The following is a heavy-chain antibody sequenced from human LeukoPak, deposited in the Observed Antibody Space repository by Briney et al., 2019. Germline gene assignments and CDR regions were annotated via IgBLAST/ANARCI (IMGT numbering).Heavy chain of an antibody. V-gene: IGHV1-2*02. CDR3: AVRSTVAIPIY. CDR2: INPNSGGT. J-gene: IGHJ4*02. Sequence: GASVKVSCEPSGYTFTAFYIYWVRQAPGQGLEWMGWINPNSGGTNYPQKFQGRVTMTRDTSIGTAYMELSGLRSDDTAMYYCAVRSTVAIPIYWGQGTLVTVSS. D-gene: IGHD5-12*01. CDR1: GYTFTAFY.